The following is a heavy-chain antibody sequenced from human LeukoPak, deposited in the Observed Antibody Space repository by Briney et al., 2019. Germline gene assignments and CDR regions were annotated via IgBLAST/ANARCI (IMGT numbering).Heavy chain of an antibody. CDR1: GFAFNTYG. CDR3: AKDVNSYCSGDRSDY. Sequence: GGSLRLSCAASGFAFNTYGMHWVRQAPGKGLEWVAFVSLDGGTKYYADSVKGRFTISRDNSKNTVSLEMNSLRGEDTAVYYCAKDVNSYCSGDRSDYWGQGTLVTVSS. CDR2: VSLDGGTK. V-gene: IGHV3-30*02. D-gene: IGHD2-21*01. J-gene: IGHJ4*02.